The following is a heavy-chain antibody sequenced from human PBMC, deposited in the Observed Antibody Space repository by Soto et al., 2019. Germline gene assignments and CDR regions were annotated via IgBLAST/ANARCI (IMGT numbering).Heavy chain of an antibody. J-gene: IGHJ6*02. D-gene: IGHD5-18*01. CDR2: ISGSGGST. Sequence: PGGSLILSCAASGFTFSSYAMSWVRQAPGKGLEWVSAISGSGGSTYYADSVKGRFTISRDNSKNTLYLQMNSLRAEDTAVYYCAKANSYGYLDYYYGMDVWGQGTTVTVSS. CDR1: GFTFSSYA. CDR3: AKANSYGYLDYYYGMDV. V-gene: IGHV3-23*01.